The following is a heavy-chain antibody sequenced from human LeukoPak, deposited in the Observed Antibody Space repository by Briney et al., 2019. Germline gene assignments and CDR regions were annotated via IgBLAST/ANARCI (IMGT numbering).Heavy chain of an antibody. V-gene: IGHV1-2*02. Sequence: ASVKVSCKASGYTFTGYYMHWVRQAPGQGLEWMGWINPNSGGTNHAQKFQGRVTMTRDTSISTAYMELSRLRSDDTAVYYCARSPGLGPNKDPWGQGTLVTVSS. CDR1: GYTFTGYY. CDR2: INPNSGGT. CDR3: ARSPGLGPNKDP. J-gene: IGHJ5*02. D-gene: IGHD1/OR15-1a*01.